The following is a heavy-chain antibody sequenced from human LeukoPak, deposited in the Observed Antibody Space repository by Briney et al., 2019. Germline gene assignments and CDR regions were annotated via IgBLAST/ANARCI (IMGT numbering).Heavy chain of an antibody. D-gene: IGHD1-14*01. V-gene: IGHV4-39*01. CDR3: ARHIRANNWFDP. CDR1: GDSISSTDYY. CDR2: INYRGGT. J-gene: IGHJ5*02. Sequence: PSETLSLTCTVSGDSISSTDYYWDWVRQPPGKALEWIGDINYRGGTYYKPSLKSRVTMSLDTSKNQLYLRLNSVTAADTGVYYCARHIRANNWFDPWGQGTLVTVSS.